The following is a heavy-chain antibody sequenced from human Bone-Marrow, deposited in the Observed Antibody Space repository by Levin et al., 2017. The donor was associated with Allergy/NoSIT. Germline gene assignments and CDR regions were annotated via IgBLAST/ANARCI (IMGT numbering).Heavy chain of an antibody. V-gene: IGHV1-3*01. Sequence: GESLKISCKASGYTFTSYAMHWVRQAPGQRLEWMGWINAGNGNTKYSQKFQGRVTITRDTSASTAYMELSSLRSEVTAVYYCARFEAGMEMDAAFFDYWGQGTLVTVSS. D-gene: IGHD3-10*01. CDR3: ARFEAGMEMDAAFFDY. J-gene: IGHJ4*02. CDR1: GYTFTSYA. CDR2: INAGNGNT.